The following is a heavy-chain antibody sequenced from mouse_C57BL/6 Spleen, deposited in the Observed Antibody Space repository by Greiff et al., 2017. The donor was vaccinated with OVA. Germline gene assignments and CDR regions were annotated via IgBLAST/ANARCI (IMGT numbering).Heavy chain of an antibody. Sequence: EVKLVQSGGGLVKPGGSLKLSCAASGFTFSSYAMSWVRQTPEKRLEWVATISDVGSYTYYPDNVKGRFTISRDNAKNNLYLQMSHLKSEDIAMYYCAGVRRGYAMDSWGQGSSVTVSS. CDR3: AGVRRGYAMDS. CDR1: GFTFSSYA. J-gene: IGHJ4*01. CDR2: ISDVGSYT. V-gene: IGHV5-4*03.